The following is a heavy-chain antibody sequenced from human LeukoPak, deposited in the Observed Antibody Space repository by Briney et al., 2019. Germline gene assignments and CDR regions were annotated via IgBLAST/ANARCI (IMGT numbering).Heavy chain of an antibody. V-gene: IGHV3-7*04. CDR3: ARGHYGRDI. J-gene: IGHJ4*02. CDR1: GFTLSRHY. D-gene: IGHD4-17*01. CDR2: INLAGSEK. Sequence: GGSLRLSCVASGFTLSRHYMTWVRQAPGTGLEWVDHINLAGSEKYYVDSVKGRFTISRDNAKNSLYLQMNSLRAEDTGVYYCARGHYGRDIWGQGTLVTVSS.